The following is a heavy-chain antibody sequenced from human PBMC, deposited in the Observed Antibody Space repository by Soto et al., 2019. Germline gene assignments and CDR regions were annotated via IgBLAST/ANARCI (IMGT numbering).Heavy chain of an antibody. CDR3: ARDSYGSGSPTYYFDY. Sequence: ASVKVSCKASGYTFTGYYMHWVRQAPGQGLEWMGWINPNSGGTNYAQKFQGWVTMTRDTSISTAYMELSRLRSDDTAVYYCARDSYGSGSPTYYFDYWGQGTLVTVSS. D-gene: IGHD3-10*01. CDR2: INPNSGGT. CDR1: GYTFTGYY. V-gene: IGHV1-2*04. J-gene: IGHJ4*02.